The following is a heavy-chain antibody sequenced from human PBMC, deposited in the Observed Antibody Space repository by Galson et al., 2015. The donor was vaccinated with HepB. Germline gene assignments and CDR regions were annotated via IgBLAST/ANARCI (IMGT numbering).Heavy chain of an antibody. D-gene: IGHD6-6*01. CDR3: AKAPSPAARLFRQYYYYYMDV. V-gene: IGHV3-23*01. J-gene: IGHJ6*03. CDR1: GFTFSSYA. Sequence: SLRLSCAASGFTFSSYAMSWVRQAPGKGLEWVSAISGSGGSTYYADSVKGRFTVSRDNSKNTLYLQMNSLRAEDTAVYYCAKAPSPAARLFRQYYYYYMDVWGKGTTVTVSS. CDR2: ISGSGGST.